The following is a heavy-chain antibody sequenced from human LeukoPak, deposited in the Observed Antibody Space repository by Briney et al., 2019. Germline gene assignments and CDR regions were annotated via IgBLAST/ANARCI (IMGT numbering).Heavy chain of an antibody. J-gene: IGHJ1*01. CDR1: GFTFSNYA. CDR2: ISYDGSNK. V-gene: IGHV3-30-3*01. Sequence: PGRSLRLSCAASGFTFSNYAIHWVRQAPGKGLEWVAVISYDGSNKYYADSVKGRFTISRDNSKNTLYLQMNSLRPEDTAVYYCARGPGSIAAADNLRYIQHWGQGTLVIVSS. CDR3: ARGPGSIAAADNLRYIQH. D-gene: IGHD6-13*01.